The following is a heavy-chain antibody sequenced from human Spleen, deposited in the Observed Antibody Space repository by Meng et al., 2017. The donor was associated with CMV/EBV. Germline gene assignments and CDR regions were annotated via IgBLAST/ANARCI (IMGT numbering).Heavy chain of an antibody. D-gene: IGHD7-27*01. CDR2: ISGSGGRT. Sequence: GGSLRLSCAASGFTFSNYAMSWVRQAPGKGLEWVSAISGSGGRTYYDDSVKGRFTISRDNPKNTLYLQMNSLRAEDTAIYYCAKGPWGPGYFDSWGQGTLVTVSS. CDR3: AKGPWGPGYFDS. V-gene: IGHV3-23*01. CDR1: GFTFSNYA. J-gene: IGHJ4*02.